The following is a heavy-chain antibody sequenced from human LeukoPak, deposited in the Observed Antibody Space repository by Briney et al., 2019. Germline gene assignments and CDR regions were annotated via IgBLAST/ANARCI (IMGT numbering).Heavy chain of an antibody. Sequence: GASVKVSCKASGYTFTGYYMHWVRQAPGQGLEWMGRINPNSGGTNYAQKFQGRVTMARDTSISTAYMELSRLRSDDTAVYYCARGGYSYGFVVDYWGQGTLVTVSS. J-gene: IGHJ4*02. CDR3: ARGGYSYGFVVDY. CDR2: INPNSGGT. V-gene: IGHV1-2*06. D-gene: IGHD5-18*01. CDR1: GYTFTGYY.